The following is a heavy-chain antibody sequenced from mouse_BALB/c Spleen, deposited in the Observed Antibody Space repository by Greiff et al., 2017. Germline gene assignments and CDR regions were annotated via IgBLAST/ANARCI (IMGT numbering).Heavy chain of an antibody. D-gene: IGHD1-1*01. CDR3: ARDSYYYGSSFHAMDY. CDR2: IRNKANGYTT. J-gene: IGHJ4*01. V-gene: IGHV7-3*02. Sequence: EVKLLESGGGLVQPGGSLRLSCATSGFTFTDYYMSWVRQPPGKALEWLGFIRNKANGYTTEYSASVKGRFTISRDNSQSILYLQMNTLRAEDSATYYCARDSYYYGSSFHAMDYWGQGTSVTVSS. CDR1: GFTFTDYY.